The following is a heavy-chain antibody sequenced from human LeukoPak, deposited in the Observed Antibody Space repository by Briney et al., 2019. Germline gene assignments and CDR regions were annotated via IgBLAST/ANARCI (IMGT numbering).Heavy chain of an antibody. J-gene: IGHJ4*02. CDR3: ASPGWFNRSGWYRDF. CDR2: INSDGAST. CDR1: GFTFRSYW. V-gene: IGHV3-74*01. D-gene: IGHD6-19*01. Sequence: PGGPLRLPCAASGFTFRSYWMHWVRHAPGKGLVWVSRINSDGASTGYAESVQGRFTISRDNAKNTLYLQMNSLRAEDTAVYYCASPGWFNRSGWYRDFWGQGTLGTVSS.